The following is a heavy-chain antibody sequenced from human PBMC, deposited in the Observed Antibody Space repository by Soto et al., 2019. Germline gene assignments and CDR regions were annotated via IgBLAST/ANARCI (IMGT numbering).Heavy chain of an antibody. D-gene: IGHD2-21*02. CDR2: IKSKTDGGTT. V-gene: IGHV3-15*01. J-gene: IGHJ4*02. CDR1: GFTFSNAW. CDR3: TTTPNCGGDCYSDY. Sequence: GGSLRLSCAASGFTFSNAWMSWVRQAPGKGLEWVGRIKSKTDGGTTDYAAPVKGGFTISRDDSKNTLYLQMNSLKTEDTAVYYCTTTPNCGGDCYSDYWGQGTLVTVSS.